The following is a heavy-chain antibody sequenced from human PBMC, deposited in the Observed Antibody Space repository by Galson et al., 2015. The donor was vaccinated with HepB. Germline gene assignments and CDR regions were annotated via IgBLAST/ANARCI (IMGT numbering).Heavy chain of an antibody. Sequence: SLRLSCAASGLTFSSYWMSWVRQAPGKGLEWVANIKQDGSEKYYVDSVKGRFTISRDNAKNSLYLQMNSLRAEDTAVYYCARLLRGNWGVVTPYYCYMDVWGKGTTVTVSS. CDR2: IKQDGSEK. D-gene: IGHD3-3*01. CDR1: GLTFSSYW. V-gene: IGHV3-7*03. CDR3: ARLLRGNWGVVTPYYCYMDV. J-gene: IGHJ6*03.